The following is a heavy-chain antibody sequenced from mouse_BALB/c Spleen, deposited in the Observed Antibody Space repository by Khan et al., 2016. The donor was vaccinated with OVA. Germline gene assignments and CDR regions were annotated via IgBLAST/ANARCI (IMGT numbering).Heavy chain of an antibody. V-gene: IGHV5-6-4*01. J-gene: IGHJ4*01. D-gene: IGHD2-1*01. Sequence: VELVESGGGLVKPGGSLKLSCAASGFTFSSYTMSWVRQTPEKRLEWVATISSGGTYTYYVDSVEGRFTLSRDNAKNTLYLEMTSLKSEDTAIYYCTRGECYYGNPYAIDFWGQGTSVTVAS. CDR2: ISSGGTYT. CDR3: TRGECYYGNPYAIDF. CDR1: GFTFSSYT.